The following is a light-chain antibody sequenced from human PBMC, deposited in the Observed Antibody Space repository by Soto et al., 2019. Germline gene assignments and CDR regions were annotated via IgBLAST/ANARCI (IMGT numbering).Light chain of an antibody. V-gene: IGKV1-5*03. CDR2: KAS. CDR3: QQYNSYSRYT. CDR1: QSISSW. Sequence: DIQMTQSPSTLSASVGDRVTITCRASQSISSWLAWYQQKPGKAPKLLNYKASSLESGVPSRFSGSGSGTEFTITISSLQPDDFATYYCQQYNSYSRYTFGQGTKLEIK. J-gene: IGKJ2*01.